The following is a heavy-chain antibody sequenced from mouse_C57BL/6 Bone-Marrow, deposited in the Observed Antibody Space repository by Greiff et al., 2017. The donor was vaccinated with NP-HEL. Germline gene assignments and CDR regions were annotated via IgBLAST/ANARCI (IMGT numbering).Heavy chain of an antibody. V-gene: IGHV1-63*01. CDR3: ARGGMFDY. CDR2: IYPGGGYT. Sequence: VKLMESGAELVRPGTSVKMSCKASGYTFTNYWIGWAKQRPGHGLEWIGDIYPGGGYTNYNEKFKGKATLTADKSSSTAYMQFSSLTSEDSAIYYCARGGMFDYWGQGTTLTVSS. CDR1: GYTFTNYW. J-gene: IGHJ2*01.